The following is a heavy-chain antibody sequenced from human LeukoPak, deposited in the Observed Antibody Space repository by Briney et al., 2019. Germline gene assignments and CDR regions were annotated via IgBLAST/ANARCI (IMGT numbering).Heavy chain of an antibody. CDR2: ISWNGVSI. CDR3: AKDATNAFRAYFDY. CDR1: GFTFDDFA. Sequence: GRSLRLSCAASGFTFDDFAMHWLRQVPGKGLEWVAGISWNGVSIYYADSVKGRFTISRDNTRNSLYLQMNSLRHEDTAFYYCAKDATNAFRAYFDYWGQGALVTVSS. J-gene: IGHJ4*02. D-gene: IGHD2-2*01. V-gene: IGHV3-9*01.